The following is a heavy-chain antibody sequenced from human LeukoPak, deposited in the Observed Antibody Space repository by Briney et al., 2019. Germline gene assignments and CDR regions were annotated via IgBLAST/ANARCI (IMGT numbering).Heavy chain of an antibody. CDR1: PYYFINFW. CDR2: IYPADSDT. D-gene: IGHD2/OR15-2a*01. CDR3: ARGINDEYFQS. V-gene: IGHV5-51*01. Sequence: GESLKISCKDSPYYFINFWISWVRQMPGKGLEWMGIIYPADSDTRYNPSFQGHVTISADRSASTAYLQWHSLKASDTAIYYCARGINDEYFQSWGQGTLVTVSS. J-gene: IGHJ1*01.